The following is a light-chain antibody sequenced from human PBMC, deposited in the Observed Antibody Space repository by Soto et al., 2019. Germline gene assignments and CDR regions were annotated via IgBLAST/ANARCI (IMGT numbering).Light chain of an antibody. J-gene: IGKJ4*01. CDR1: QSVSSQ. Sequence: EVVMTQSPVTLSVSPGERATLSCRASQSVSSQLAWYQQKPGQAPRLLIYDASTRVTGIPARFSGSGSGTEFTLTISSLQSEDFALYYCQQYNKFPSLTFGGGTKVEIK. CDR2: DAS. V-gene: IGKV3-15*01. CDR3: QQYNKFPSLT.